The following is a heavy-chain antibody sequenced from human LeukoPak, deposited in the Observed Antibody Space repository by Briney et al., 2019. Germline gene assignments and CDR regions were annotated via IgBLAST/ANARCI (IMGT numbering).Heavy chain of an antibody. J-gene: IGHJ4*02. CDR1: GFTFTSYA. D-gene: IGHD6-25*01. CDR2: ITGSGDTT. Sequence: GGSLRLSCAASGFTFTSYAMSWVRQAPGKGLEWVSAITGSGDTTYYAASVKGRFTISRDNSKNTLYLQMSSLRAEDTAIYYCAKSATGYSSGGLDYWGQGTLVTVSS. V-gene: IGHV3-23*01. CDR3: AKSATGYSSGGLDY.